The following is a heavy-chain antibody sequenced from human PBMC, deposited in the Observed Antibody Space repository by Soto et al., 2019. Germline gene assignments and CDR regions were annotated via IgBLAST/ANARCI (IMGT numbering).Heavy chain of an antibody. CDR1: GYTFTSYG. CDR2: ISAYNGNT. D-gene: IGHD6-13*01. V-gene: IGHV1-18*01. Sequence: GASVKVSCKASGYTFTSYGISWVRQAPGQGLEWMGWISAYNGNTNYAQKLQGRVTMTTDTSTSTAYMELRSLRSDDTAVYYCTRNLPYSSSWYGIPGTQDYYYYGMDVWGQGTTVTVSS. J-gene: IGHJ6*02. CDR3: TRNLPYSSSWYGIPGTQDYYYYGMDV.